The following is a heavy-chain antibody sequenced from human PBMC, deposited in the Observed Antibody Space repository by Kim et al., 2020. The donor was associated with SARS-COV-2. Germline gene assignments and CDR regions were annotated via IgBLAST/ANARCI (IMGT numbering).Heavy chain of an antibody. V-gene: IGHV3-53*01. J-gene: IGHJ4*02. CDR2: GGRT. D-gene: IGHD3-16*01. CDR3: AVVVGGVPY. Sequence: GGRTHYAAAVSGRFTISRDNTKNPLYLQMNSLRVDDRAVYYCAVVVGGVPYWGQGTLVRVSS.